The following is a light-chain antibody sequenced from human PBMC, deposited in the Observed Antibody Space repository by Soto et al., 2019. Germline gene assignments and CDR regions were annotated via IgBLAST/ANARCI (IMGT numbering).Light chain of an antibody. V-gene: IGKV1-5*03. CDR3: QQYNSYSWT. CDR1: QSISSW. J-gene: IGKJ1*01. CDR2: KAS. Sequence: DIQMTQSPSTLSASVGDRVTITCRASQSISSWLAWYQQKPGKAPILLISKASSLESGVPSRFSGSGSGTEFTLTISSLQPDDSATYYCQQYNSYSWTFGQGTKVEIK.